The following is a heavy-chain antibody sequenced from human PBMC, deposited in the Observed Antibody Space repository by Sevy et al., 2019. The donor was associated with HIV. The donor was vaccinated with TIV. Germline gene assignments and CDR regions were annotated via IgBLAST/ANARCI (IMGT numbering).Heavy chain of an antibody. CDR2: IWFDGSNT. J-gene: IGHJ4*02. CDR3: ARDLEFYDYGDYGPAFMPDY. V-gene: IGHV3-33*01. D-gene: IGHD4-17*01. CDR1: GFTFSTYG. Sequence: GGSLRLSCAASGFTFSTYGMHWVRQAPGKGLESVAVIWFDGSNTYYADSVKGRFTISRDIAKNTLHLQMNSLRAEDTAVYYCARDLEFYDYGDYGPAFMPDYWGQGTLVTVSS.